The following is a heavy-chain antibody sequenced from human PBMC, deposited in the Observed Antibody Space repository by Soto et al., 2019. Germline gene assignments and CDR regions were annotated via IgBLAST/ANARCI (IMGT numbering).Heavy chain of an antibody. J-gene: IGHJ4*02. CDR3: ARDDDIVLMVYAIDY. D-gene: IGHD2-8*01. CDR2: ISYDGSNK. V-gene: IGHV3-30-3*01. Sequence: QVQLVESGGGVVQPGRSLRLSCAASGFTFSSYAMHWVRQAPGKGLEWVAVISYDGSNKYYADSVKGRFTIYRDNSKNTLDLQMNSLRAEDTAVYYCARDDDIVLMVYAIDYWGQGTLVTVSS. CDR1: GFTFSSYA.